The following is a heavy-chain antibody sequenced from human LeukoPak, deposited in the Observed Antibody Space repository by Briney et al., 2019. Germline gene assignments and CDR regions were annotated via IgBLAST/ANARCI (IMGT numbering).Heavy chain of an antibody. CDR3: ARGKPSNKQFDIVVVPAAITVPYGMDV. V-gene: IGHV4-34*01. CDR1: GGSFSGYY. J-gene: IGHJ6*02. Sequence: SETLSLTCAVYGGSFSGYYWSWIRQPPGKGLEWIGEINHSGSTNYNPSLKSRVTISVDTSKNQFSLKLSSVTAADTAVYYCARGKPSNKQFDIVVVPAAITVPYGMDVWGQGTTVTVSS. CDR2: INHSGST. D-gene: IGHD2-2*02.